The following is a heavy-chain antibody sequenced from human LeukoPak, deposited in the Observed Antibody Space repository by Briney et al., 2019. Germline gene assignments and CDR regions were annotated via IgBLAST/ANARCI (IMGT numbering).Heavy chain of an antibody. CDR2: VYYDGST. CDR3: ASPGYCSGSSRYSGYFQH. CDR1: GFTVSTNY. V-gene: IGHV3-53*01. D-gene: IGHD2-15*01. J-gene: IGHJ1*01. Sequence: PGGSLRLSCAASGFTVSTNYMNWVRQAPGKGLEWVSVVYYDGSTYYADSVKGRFTISRDSSKNTLYLQMNSLRGEDTAVYYCASPGYCSGSSRYSGYFQHWGQGTLVTVSS.